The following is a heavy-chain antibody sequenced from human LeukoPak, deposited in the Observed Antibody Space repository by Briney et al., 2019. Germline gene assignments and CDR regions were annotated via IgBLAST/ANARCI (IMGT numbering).Heavy chain of an antibody. V-gene: IGHV3-66*01. Sequence: GGSLRLSCAASGFTVSSNYMSWVRQAPGKGLEWVSVIYSGGSTYYADSMIGRFSVCRDNSKNTLYLQMNSLRAEDTAVYYCARDSRPKTTVTMDYYYGMDVWGQGTTVTVSS. D-gene: IGHD4-17*01. J-gene: IGHJ6*02. CDR2: IYSGGST. CDR3: ARDSRPKTTVTMDYYYGMDV. CDR1: GFTVSSNY.